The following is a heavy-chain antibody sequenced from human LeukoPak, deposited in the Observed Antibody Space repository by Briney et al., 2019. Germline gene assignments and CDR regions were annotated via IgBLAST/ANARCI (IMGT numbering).Heavy chain of an antibody. Sequence: GGSLRLSCAASGFTFSIFWMTWVRQAPGKGLEWVANIKQDGSEKYYVDSVKGRFTISRDNSKNTLYLQMNSLRAEDTAVYYCASRRISSGYYYYFDDWGQGTLVTVSS. V-gene: IGHV3-7*03. D-gene: IGHD3-22*01. CDR3: ASRRISSGYYYYFDD. J-gene: IGHJ4*02. CDR1: GFTFSIFW. CDR2: IKQDGSEK.